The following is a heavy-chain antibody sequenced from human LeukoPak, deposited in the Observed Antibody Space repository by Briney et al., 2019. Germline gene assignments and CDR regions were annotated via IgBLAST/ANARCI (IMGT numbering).Heavy chain of an antibody. J-gene: IGHJ1*01. Sequence: SETLSLTCTVSGGSISSSSYYWGWIRQPPGKGLEWIGSIYYSGSTYYNPSLKSRVTISVDTSKNQFSLKLSPVTAADTAVYYCARVYRDTEWFGEFIFPEYFQHWGQGTLVTVSS. D-gene: IGHD3-10*01. CDR1: GGSISSSSYY. CDR2: IYYSGST. CDR3: ARVYRDTEWFGEFIFPEYFQH. V-gene: IGHV4-39*07.